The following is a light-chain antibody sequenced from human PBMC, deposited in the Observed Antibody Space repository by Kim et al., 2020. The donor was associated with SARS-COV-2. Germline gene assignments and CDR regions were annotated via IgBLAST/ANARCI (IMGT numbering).Light chain of an antibody. J-gene: IGKJ2*01. CDR1: QSVSSY. Sequence: SLSPGERAPLSCRASQSVSSYLAWYRQKPGQAPRLLIFGASSRATGIPDRFSGSGSGTDFTLTISRLEPEDFAVYYCQQYGSSPYTFGQGTKLEI. CDR3: QQYGSSPYT. V-gene: IGKV3-20*01. CDR2: GAS.